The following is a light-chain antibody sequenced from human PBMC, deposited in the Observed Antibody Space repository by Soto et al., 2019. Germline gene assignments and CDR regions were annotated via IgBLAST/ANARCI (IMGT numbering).Light chain of an antibody. CDR2: AAS. J-gene: IGKJ2*01. V-gene: IGKV1-39*01. CDR1: QSISSH. CDR3: QQYNTYFRT. Sequence: DIQMTQSPSSLSASVGDRVTINCRASQSISSHLNWYQQKPGKAPKLLIFAASSLQSGVPSTFSGSGSGTDFTLTITSLQPEDFATYYCQQYNTYFRTFGQGTKVDIK.